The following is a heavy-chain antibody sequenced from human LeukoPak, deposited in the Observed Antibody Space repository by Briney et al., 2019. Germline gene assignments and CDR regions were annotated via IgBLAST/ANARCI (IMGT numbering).Heavy chain of an antibody. D-gene: IGHD5-18*01. CDR2: IDSGGST. CDR1: GFPVSSNY. Sequence: PGGSLPLLCAASGFPVSSNYLSWVRQAPGKGLEWVSVIDSGGSTYYADSVKGRFTISRDNSENTLYLQMNSLRAEDTAVYYCARDSRGYSYGRPPDYWGQETLVTVSS. V-gene: IGHV3-66*01. CDR3: ARDSRGYSYGRPPDY. J-gene: IGHJ4*02.